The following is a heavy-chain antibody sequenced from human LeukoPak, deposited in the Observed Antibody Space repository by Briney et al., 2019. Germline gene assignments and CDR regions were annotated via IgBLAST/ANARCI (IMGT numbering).Heavy chain of an antibody. J-gene: IGHJ6*02. D-gene: IGHD4-17*01. CDR1: GGSISSYY. CDR2: IYYSGST. Sequence: SETLSLTCTVSGGSISSYYWSWIRQPPGKGLEWIGYIYYSGSTYYNPSLKSRVTISVDTSKDQFSLKLSSVTAADTAVYYCARFGDYVNYYYGMDVWGQGTTVTVSS. CDR3: ARFGDYVNYYYGMDV. V-gene: IGHV4-59*12.